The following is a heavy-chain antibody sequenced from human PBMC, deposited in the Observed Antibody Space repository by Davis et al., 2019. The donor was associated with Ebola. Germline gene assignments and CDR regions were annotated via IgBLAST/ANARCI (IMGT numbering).Heavy chain of an antibody. D-gene: IGHD1-26*01. CDR2: INPSGGST. V-gene: IGHV1-46*01. Sequence: ASVQVSCKASGYTFTSYYMHWVRQAPGQGLEWMGIINPSGGSTSYAQKFQGRVTMTRNTSISTAYMELSSLRSEDTAVYYCASFRVVGATGPGDYYYGMDVWGQGTTVTVSS. CDR1: GYTFTSYY. J-gene: IGHJ6*02. CDR3: ASFRVVGATGPGDYYYGMDV.